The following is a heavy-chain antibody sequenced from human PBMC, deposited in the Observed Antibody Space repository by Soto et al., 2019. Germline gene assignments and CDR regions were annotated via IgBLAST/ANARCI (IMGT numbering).Heavy chain of an antibody. CDR1: GGSISSGGYY. Sequence: SETLSLTCTVSGGSISSGGYYWIWIRQHPGKVLDWIGYIYYSGSTYYNPSLKSRVTISVDTSKNQFSLKLSSVTAADTAVYYCARETAYYDFWSGYYKAPDYYGMDVWGQGTTVTVSS. CDR3: ARETAYYDFWSGYYKAPDYYGMDV. J-gene: IGHJ6*02. D-gene: IGHD3-3*01. CDR2: IYYSGST. V-gene: IGHV4-31*03.